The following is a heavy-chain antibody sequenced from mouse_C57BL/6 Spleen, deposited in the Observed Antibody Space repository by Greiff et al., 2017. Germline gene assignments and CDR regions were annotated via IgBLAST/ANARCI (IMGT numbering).Heavy chain of an antibody. D-gene: IGHD3-2*02. J-gene: IGHJ2*01. CDR2: ISAGGSYT. CDR1: GFTFSSYA. CDR3: ARGDSSDYVNYFDY. Sequence: EVQGVESGGGLVKPGGSLKLSCAASGFTFSSYAMSWVRQTPVKRLEWVATISAGGSYTYYPDNVKGRFTISRDNAKNNLYLQMSHLKSEDTAMYYCARGDSSDYVNYFDYRGQGTTLTVSS. V-gene: IGHV5-4*01.